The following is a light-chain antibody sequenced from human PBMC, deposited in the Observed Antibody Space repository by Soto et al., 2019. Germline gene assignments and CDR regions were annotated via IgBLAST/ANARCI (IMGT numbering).Light chain of an antibody. CDR2: GNS. V-gene: IGLV1-40*01. J-gene: IGLJ2*01. CDR1: SSNIVAGYD. CDR3: QSYDSSLSGYVV. Sequence: QSVLTQPPSVSGAPGQRVTISCTGSSSNIVAGYDVHWYQQLPRTAPKLLIYGNSNRPSGVPDRFSGSKSGTSASLAITGLQAEDEADYYCQSYDSSLSGYVVFGGGTKLTVL.